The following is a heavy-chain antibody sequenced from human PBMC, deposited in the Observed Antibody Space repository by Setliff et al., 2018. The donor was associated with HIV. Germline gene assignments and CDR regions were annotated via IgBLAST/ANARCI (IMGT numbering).Heavy chain of an antibody. D-gene: IGHD3-10*01. CDR1: GYTFTTYA. CDR2: ISTHNDDP. Sequence: ASVKVSCKASGYTFTTYAISWVRQAPGQGLEWMGWISTHNDDPDYAQKFQGRVTMTRDTSTSTVYMERRSLRSDDTAVYYCARENRENYYGSGSYYWDYYDGMDVWGQGTTVTSP. CDR3: ARENRENYYGSGSYYWDYYDGMDV. V-gene: IGHV1-18*01. J-gene: IGHJ6*02.